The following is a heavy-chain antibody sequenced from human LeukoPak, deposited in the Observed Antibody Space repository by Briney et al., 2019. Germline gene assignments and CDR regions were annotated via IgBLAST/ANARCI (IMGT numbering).Heavy chain of an antibody. V-gene: IGHV3-23*01. CDR2: ISGSGGST. CDR3: AKGFSYGDYAPFDY. D-gene: IGHD4-17*01. Sequence: GGSPRLSCAASGFTFSSYAMSWVRQAPGKGLEWVSAISGSGGSTYYADSVKGRFTISRDNSKNTLYLQMNSLRAEDTAVYYCAKGFSYGDYAPFDYWGQGTLVTVSS. J-gene: IGHJ4*02. CDR1: GFTFSSYA.